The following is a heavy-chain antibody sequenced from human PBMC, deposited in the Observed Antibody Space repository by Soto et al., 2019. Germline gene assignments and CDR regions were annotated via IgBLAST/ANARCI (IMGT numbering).Heavy chain of an antibody. D-gene: IGHD4-17*01. CDR1: GGSISSSSYY. CDR3: ARHYTVTTFYYYYYMDV. V-gene: IGHV4-39*01. Sequence: PSETLSLTCTVSGGSISSSSYYWGWIRQPPGKGQEWIGSIYYSGSTYYNPSLKSRVTISVDTSKNQFSLKLSSVTAADTAVYYCARHYTVTTFYYYYYMDVWGKGTTVTVSS. CDR2: IYYSGST. J-gene: IGHJ6*03.